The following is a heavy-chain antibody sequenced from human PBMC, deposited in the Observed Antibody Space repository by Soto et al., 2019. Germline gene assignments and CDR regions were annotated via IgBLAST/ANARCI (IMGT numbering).Heavy chain of an antibody. CDR3: AKDSFHWYYYGSGSYLNFDY. Sequence: PGGSLRLSFAASGFTFSSYGMHWVRQAPGKGLEWVAVISYDGSNKYYADSVKGRFTISRDNSKNTLYLQMNSLRAEDTAVYYCAKDSFHWYYYGSGSYLNFDYWGQGTLVTVSS. CDR1: GFTFSSYG. J-gene: IGHJ4*02. V-gene: IGHV3-30*18. CDR2: ISYDGSNK. D-gene: IGHD3-10*01.